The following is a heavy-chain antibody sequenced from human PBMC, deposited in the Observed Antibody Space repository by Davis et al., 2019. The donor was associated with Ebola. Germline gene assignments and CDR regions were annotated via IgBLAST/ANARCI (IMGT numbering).Heavy chain of an antibody. D-gene: IGHD2-8*01. Sequence: SVKVSCKASGGTFSSYAISWVRQAPGQGLEWMGGIIPIFGTANYAQKFQGRVTITADESTSTAYMELSSLRSDDTAVYYCARDPLFALMVYGDYYYYGMDVWGQGTTVTVSS. J-gene: IGHJ6*02. CDR3: ARDPLFALMVYGDYYYYGMDV. CDR1: GGTFSSYA. V-gene: IGHV1-69*13. CDR2: IIPIFGTA.